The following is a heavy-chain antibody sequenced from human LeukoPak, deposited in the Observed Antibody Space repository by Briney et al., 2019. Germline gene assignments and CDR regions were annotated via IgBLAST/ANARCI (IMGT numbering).Heavy chain of an antibody. CDR2: IGSSGSPI. D-gene: IGHD3-22*01. Sequence: PGGSLRLSCAASGFTFSSHEMNWVRQAPGKGLEWVSYIGSSGSPIYYADSVKGRFTISRDNSKNTLYLQMNSLRAEDTAVYFCAKRGVVIRVILVGFHREAYYFDSWGQGALVTVSS. CDR1: GFTFSSHE. J-gene: IGHJ4*02. V-gene: IGHV3-48*03. CDR3: AKRGVVIRVILVGFHREAYYFDS.